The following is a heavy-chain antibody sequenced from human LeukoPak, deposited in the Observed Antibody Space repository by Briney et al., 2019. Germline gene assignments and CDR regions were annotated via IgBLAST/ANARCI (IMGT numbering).Heavy chain of an antibody. J-gene: IGHJ4*02. CDR3: ARMGSSFPADY. D-gene: IGHD6-6*01. Sequence: SETLSLTCAVYGGSFSGYYWSWIRQPPGKGLEWIGEINHSGSTNYNPSLKSRVTISVDTSKNQFSLKLSSVTAADTAAYYCARMGSSFPADYWGQGTLVTASS. V-gene: IGHV4-34*01. CDR2: INHSGST. CDR1: GGSFSGYY.